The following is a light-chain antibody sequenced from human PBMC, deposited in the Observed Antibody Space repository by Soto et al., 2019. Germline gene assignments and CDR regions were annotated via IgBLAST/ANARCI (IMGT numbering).Light chain of an antibody. V-gene: IGKV3-11*01. CDR3: QQRSNWPRGYT. CDR1: QSISSY. CDR2: DAS. Sequence: EIVLTQSPATLSLSPGERATLSCRARQSISSYLAWYQQKPGQAPRLLIYDASNRATGIPARFSGSGSGTDFTLTISSLEPEDFALYYCQQRSNWPRGYTFGQGTKLEIK. J-gene: IGKJ2*01.